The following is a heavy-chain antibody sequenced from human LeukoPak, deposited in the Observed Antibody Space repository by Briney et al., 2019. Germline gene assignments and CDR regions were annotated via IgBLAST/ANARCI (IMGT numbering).Heavy chain of an antibody. CDR3: ARGTYGSGSYYYYYYMDV. Sequence: PSETLSLTCTVSGGSISSGNYYWSWIRQPAGKGLEWIGRIYTSGTTNYNPSLKSRVSISVDTSKNQFSLKLSSVTAADTAVYYCARGTYGSGSYYYYYYMDVWGKGTTVTVSS. CDR1: GGSISSGNYY. CDR2: IYTSGTT. V-gene: IGHV4-61*02. J-gene: IGHJ6*03. D-gene: IGHD3-10*01.